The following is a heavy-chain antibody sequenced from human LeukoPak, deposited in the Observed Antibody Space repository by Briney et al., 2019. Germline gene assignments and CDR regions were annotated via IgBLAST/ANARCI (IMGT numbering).Heavy chain of an antibody. CDR1: GYTFTNYH. Sequence: ASVKVSCKASGYTFTNYHMNWVRQAPGQGLEWMGWINPNSGGTNYAQKFQGRVTMTRDTSISTAYMELSGLRSDDTAVYYCARGVVAATFYYYMDVWGKGTMVTVSS. D-gene: IGHD2-15*01. CDR2: INPNSGGT. CDR3: ARGVVAATFYYYMDV. V-gene: IGHV1-2*02. J-gene: IGHJ6*03.